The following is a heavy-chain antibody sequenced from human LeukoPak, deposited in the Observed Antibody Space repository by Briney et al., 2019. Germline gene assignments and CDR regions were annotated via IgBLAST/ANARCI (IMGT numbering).Heavy chain of an antibody. CDR1: GGSTRSYY. D-gene: IGHD3-10*01. Sequence: ETLSLTCTVSGGSTRSYYCSSVRQPPGKGLEWIGYLHNSANTNHNPSLTSPVTFSVATSKNQLCPKLQSVSAADTAVYCCAINYYGSGSFYWFDPWGQGTLVTASS. CDR2: LHNSANT. J-gene: IGHJ5*02. CDR3: AINYYGSGSFYWFDP. V-gene: IGHV4-59*08.